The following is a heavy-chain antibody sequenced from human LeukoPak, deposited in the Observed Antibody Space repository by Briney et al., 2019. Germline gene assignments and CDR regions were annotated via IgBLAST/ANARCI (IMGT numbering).Heavy chain of an antibody. J-gene: IGHJ5*02. CDR1: GYTFTSYG. CDR2: ISVYNGNT. CDR3: ARGQHSESYFADWFDP. Sequence: GASVKVSCKASGYTFTSYGISWVRQAPGQGLEWMGWISVYNGNTNYAQKLQGRVTMTTDTSTSTAYMELRSLRSDDTAAYYCARGQHSESYFADWFDPWGQGTLVTVSS. V-gene: IGHV1-18*01. D-gene: IGHD1-26*01.